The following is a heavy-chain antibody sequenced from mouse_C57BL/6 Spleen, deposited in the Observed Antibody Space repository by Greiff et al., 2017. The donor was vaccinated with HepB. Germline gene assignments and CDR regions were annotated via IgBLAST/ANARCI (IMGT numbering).Heavy chain of an antibody. V-gene: IGHV1-82*01. Sequence: QVQLQQSGPELVKPGASVKISCKASGYAFSSSWMNWVKQRPGKGLEWIGRIYPGDGDTNYNGKFKGKATLTADKSSSTAYMQLSSLTSEDSAVYFCARRGYGGLGFAYWGQGTLVTVSA. CDR3: ARRGYGGLGFAY. CDR1: GYAFSSSW. D-gene: IGHD3-1*01. CDR2: IYPGDGDT. J-gene: IGHJ3*01.